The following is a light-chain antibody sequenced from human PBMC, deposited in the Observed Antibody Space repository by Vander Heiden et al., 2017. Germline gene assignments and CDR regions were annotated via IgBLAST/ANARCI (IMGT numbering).Light chain of an antibody. CDR2: GAS. CDR1: QSVSSN. Sequence: EIVMTQSPATLSVSPGERATLSCRAGQSVSSNLAWYQQKPGQAPRLLIYGASTRATGIPARFSGSGSGTEFTLTISSLQSEDFAVYYCQQYNNWLPKTFGQGTKVEIK. J-gene: IGKJ1*01. V-gene: IGKV3-15*01. CDR3: QQYNNWLPKT.